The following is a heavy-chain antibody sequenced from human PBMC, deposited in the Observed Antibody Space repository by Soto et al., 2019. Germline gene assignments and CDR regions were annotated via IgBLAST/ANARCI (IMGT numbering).Heavy chain of an antibody. V-gene: IGHV6-1*01. CDR2: TYYRSKWSN. Sequence: PSQTLSLTCVISGDSVSSNTVVWNWIRQSPSRGLEWLGRTYYRSKWSNDYAVSVKSRITINPDTFRNQFSLQLNSVTPEDTAIYYCARTRDSLFDYWGQGTPVTVS. CDR3: ARTRDSLFDY. D-gene: IGHD2-21*02. J-gene: IGHJ4*02. CDR1: GDSVSSNTVV.